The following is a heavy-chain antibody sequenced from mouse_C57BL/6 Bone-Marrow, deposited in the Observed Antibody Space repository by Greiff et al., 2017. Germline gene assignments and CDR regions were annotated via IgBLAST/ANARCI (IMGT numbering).Heavy chain of an antibody. V-gene: IGHV1-50*01. CDR3: AREGITTVVATPPWFAY. Sequence: VKLQQPGAELVKPGASVKLSCKASGYTFTSYWMQWVKQRPGQGLEWIGEIDPSDSYTNYNQKFKGKATLTVDTSSSTAAMQLSSLTSEDSAVYYCAREGITTVVATPPWFAYWGQGTLVTVSA. CDR1: GYTFTSYW. CDR2: IDPSDSYT. D-gene: IGHD1-1*01. J-gene: IGHJ3*01.